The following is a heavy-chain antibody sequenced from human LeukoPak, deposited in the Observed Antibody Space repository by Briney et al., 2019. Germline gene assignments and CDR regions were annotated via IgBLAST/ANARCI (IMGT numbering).Heavy chain of an antibody. V-gene: IGHV3-48*01. J-gene: IGHJ4*02. CDR1: GLTISSYS. CDR3: AKDTGYDSSGSIFDY. CDR2: ISSSSSTI. Sequence: GGSLRLSCAASGLTISSYSMNWVRQAPGKGLQWVSYISSSSSTIYYADSVKGRFTISRDNAKNSLYLQMNSLRAEDTALYYCAKDTGYDSSGSIFDYWGQGTLVTVSS. D-gene: IGHD3-22*01.